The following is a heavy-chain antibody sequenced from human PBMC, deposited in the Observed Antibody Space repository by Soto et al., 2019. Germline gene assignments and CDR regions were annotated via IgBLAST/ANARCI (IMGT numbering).Heavy chain of an antibody. CDR3: ARDGDSGSSNYFDY. CDR2: ISYDGSNK. J-gene: IGHJ4*02. V-gene: IGHV3-30-3*01. CDR1: GFTFSSYA. Sequence: QVQLVESGGGVVQPGRSLRLSCAASGFTFSSYAMHWVRQAPGKGLEWVAVISYDGSNKYYADSVKGRFTISRDNSKNTLYLQMNSLRAEDTAVYYCARDGDSGSSNYFDYWGQGTLVTVSP. D-gene: IGHD1-26*01.